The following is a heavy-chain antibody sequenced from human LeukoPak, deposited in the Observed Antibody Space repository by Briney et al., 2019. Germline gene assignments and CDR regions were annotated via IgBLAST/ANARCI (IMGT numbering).Heavy chain of an antibody. Sequence: GASVKVSCKASGYTFTEYYMHWVRQAPGQGLEWMGWINPNSGGTNYAQKFQGRVTMTRDTSISTAYMELSRLRSDDTAVYYCARGARIYYDSSGYYYDWGQGTLVTVSS. V-gene: IGHV1-2*02. D-gene: IGHD3-22*01. CDR1: GYTFTEYY. CDR3: ARGARIYYDSSGYYYD. J-gene: IGHJ4*02. CDR2: INPNSGGT.